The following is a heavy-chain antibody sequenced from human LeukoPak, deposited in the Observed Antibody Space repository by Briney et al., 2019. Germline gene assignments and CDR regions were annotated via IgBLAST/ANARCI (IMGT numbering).Heavy chain of an antibody. CDR3: AKLRQWQPQRYFFEY. Sequence: GGSLRLSCAASGFTFSSYAMSWVRQAPGKGLEWVSTFSGISTTSYADAVKGRVTISRDNSKNTLYLQMDSLRAEDTAVYYCAKLRQWQPQRYFFEYWGQGALVTVAS. CDR1: GFTFSSYA. CDR2: FSGISTT. D-gene: IGHD6-19*01. V-gene: IGHV3-23*01. J-gene: IGHJ4*02.